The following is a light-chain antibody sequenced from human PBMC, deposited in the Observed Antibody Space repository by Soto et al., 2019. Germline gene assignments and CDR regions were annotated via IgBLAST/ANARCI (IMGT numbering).Light chain of an antibody. CDR3: QQYGSSLT. V-gene: IGKV3-20*01. CDR1: QSVSSSY. J-gene: IGKJ1*01. CDR2: DTS. Sequence: VYMQSSGTRRLGQGGRSRWSRWASQSVSSSYLVWYQQKPGQAPRLLIYDTSSRATGIPDRFSGSGSGRHSTLTCGRRVPEDLAVYYCQQYGSSLTFGRGTKVDIK.